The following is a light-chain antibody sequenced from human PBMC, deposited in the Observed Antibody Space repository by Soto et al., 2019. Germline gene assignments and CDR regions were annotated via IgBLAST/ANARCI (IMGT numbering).Light chain of an antibody. CDR2: DVS. V-gene: IGLV2-14*01. CDR3: SSYTSSSTPHVV. CDR1: SSDVGGYNY. J-gene: IGLJ2*01. Sequence: QAVVTQPASVSGSPGQSITISCTGTSSDVGGYNYVSWYQQHPGKAPKLMIYDVSNRPSGVSNRFSGSKSGNTASLTISGLQAEDEADYSCSSYTSSSTPHVVFGGGTQLTVL.